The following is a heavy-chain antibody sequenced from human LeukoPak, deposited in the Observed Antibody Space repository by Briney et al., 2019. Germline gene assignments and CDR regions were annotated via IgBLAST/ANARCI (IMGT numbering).Heavy chain of an antibody. CDR3: ARLSAAVHLGAFDL. J-gene: IGHJ3*01. CDR2: IYTSGST. CDR1: GSISGYY. D-gene: IGHD3-3*01. V-gene: IGHV4-4*09. Sequence: SETLSLTCTVSGSISGYYWSWIRQPPGKGLEWIGYIYTSGSTNYNPSLESRVTISVDTSKNQFSLDLSSVTAADTAVYYCARLSAAVHLGAFDLWGQGTMVTVSS.